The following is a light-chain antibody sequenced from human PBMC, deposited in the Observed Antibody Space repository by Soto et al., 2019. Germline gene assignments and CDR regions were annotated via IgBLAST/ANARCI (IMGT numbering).Light chain of an antibody. CDR3: SSYTNMNTRAFV. J-gene: IGLJ1*01. Sequence: QSVLSSLASVSGSRGQSITISCPATSGHIGTYNRVSSYQPPPVKAPKLINYEFTDRPSGVSNRFSGAKSGNTPSLTIAELKAEDDAEYYCSSYTNMNTRAFVVGTGT. CDR1: SGHIGTYNR. CDR2: EFT. V-gene: IGLV2-14*01.